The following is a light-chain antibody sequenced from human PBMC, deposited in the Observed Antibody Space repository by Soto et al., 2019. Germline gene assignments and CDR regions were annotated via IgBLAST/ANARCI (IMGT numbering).Light chain of an antibody. V-gene: IGKV1-5*01. CDR3: QQYDSHPYT. CDR1: QSINHW. J-gene: IGKJ2*01. Sequence: DIQMTQSPSSLSASVGDRVTITCRASQSINHWLAWYQQKPGKAPKFLIYDASTLRNGVPSRFSGRGSGTEFTLTISSLQPDDFATYYFQQYDSHPYTFGQGTKVEI. CDR2: DAS.